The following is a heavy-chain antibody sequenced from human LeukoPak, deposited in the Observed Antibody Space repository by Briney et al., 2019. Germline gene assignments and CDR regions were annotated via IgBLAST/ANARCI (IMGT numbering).Heavy chain of an antibody. Sequence: SETLSLTCAVYGGSFSGYYWSWIRQPPGKGLEWIGEINHSGSTNYNPSLKSRVTISVDTPKNQFSLKLSSVTAADTAVYYCASTNPKYYYDSSGYKRTFDYWGQGTLVTVSS. D-gene: IGHD3-22*01. V-gene: IGHV4-34*01. CDR1: GGSFSGYY. CDR3: ASTNPKYYYDSSGYKRTFDY. CDR2: INHSGST. J-gene: IGHJ4*02.